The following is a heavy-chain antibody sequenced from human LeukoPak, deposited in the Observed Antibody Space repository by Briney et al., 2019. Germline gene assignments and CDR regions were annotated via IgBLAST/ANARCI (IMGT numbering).Heavy chain of an antibody. CDR3: ATLNPPRYYFDY. CDR1: GFSLSTSGVG. V-gene: IGHV2-5*01. J-gene: IGHJ4*02. CDR2: IYWNDDK. Sequence: SGPTLVNPTQTLTLTCTFSGFSLSTSGVGVGWIRQPPGKALEWLALIYWNDDKRYSPSLKSRLTITKDTSKNQVVLTMTNMDPVDTATYYCATLNPPRYYFDYWGQGTLVTVSS.